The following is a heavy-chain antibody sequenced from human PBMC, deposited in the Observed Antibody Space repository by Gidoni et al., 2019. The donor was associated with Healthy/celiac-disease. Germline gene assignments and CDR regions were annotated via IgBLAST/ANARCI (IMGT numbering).Heavy chain of an antibody. CDR2: IRSKANSYAT. Sequence: EVQLVESGGGLVQPGGSLKLSCAASGFTFSGSAMHWVRQASGKGLEWVGRIRSKANSYATAYAASVKGRFTISRDDSKNTAYLQMNSLKTEDTAVYYCIFGGSYVGDGIDYWGQGTLVTVSS. V-gene: IGHV3-73*01. D-gene: IGHD1-26*01. J-gene: IGHJ4*02. CDR3: IFGGSYVGDGIDY. CDR1: GFTFSGSA.